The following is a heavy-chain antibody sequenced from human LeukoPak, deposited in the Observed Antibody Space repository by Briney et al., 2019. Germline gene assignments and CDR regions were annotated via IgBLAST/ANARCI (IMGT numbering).Heavy chain of an antibody. CDR3: AKDPGVDYDFWSGYPYYFDY. V-gene: IGHV3-23*01. D-gene: IGHD3-3*01. CDR1: GFTFSSYA. J-gene: IGHJ4*02. CDR2: ISGSGGST. Sequence: PGGSLRLSCAASGFTFSSYAMSWVRQAPGKGLEWVSAISGSGGSTYYADSVKGRFTISRDNSKNTLYLQMNSLRAEDTAVYYCAKDPGVDYDFWSGYPYYFDYWGQGTLVTVSS.